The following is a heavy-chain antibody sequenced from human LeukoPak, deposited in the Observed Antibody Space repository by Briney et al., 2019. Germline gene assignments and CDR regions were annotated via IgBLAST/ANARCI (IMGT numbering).Heavy chain of an antibody. D-gene: IGHD3-10*01. Sequence: GGSLRLSCAASGFTVSSNYMSWVRQAPGKGLEWVSVIYSGGSTYYADSVKGRFTISRDNSKNTLYLQMNSLRAEDTAVYYCATSRSAMVRGVNIGIEYFQHWGQGTLVTVSS. CDR2: IYSGGST. V-gene: IGHV3-66*01. CDR1: GFTVSSNY. CDR3: ATSRSAMVRGVNIGIEYFQH. J-gene: IGHJ1*01.